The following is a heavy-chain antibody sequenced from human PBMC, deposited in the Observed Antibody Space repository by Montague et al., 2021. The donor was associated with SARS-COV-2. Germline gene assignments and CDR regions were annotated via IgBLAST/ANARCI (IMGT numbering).Heavy chain of an antibody. J-gene: IGHJ6*03. CDR1: GGSFSGHY. CDR2: INNSGST. CDR3: ARGRIEVSMIVVVLTGASYYMDV. D-gene: IGHD3-22*01. V-gene: IGHV4-34*01. Sequence: SETLSLTCAVYGGSFSGHYWSWIRQPPGKGLEWIGEINNSGSTNYNPSLKSRVTISVDTSKNQFSLKLHSVTAADTAEYYCARGRIEVSMIVVVLTGASYYMDVWGKGTTVTVSS.